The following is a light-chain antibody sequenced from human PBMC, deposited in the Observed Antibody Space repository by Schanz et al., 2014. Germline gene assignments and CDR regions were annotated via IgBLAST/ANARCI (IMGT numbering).Light chain of an antibody. CDR2: DVN. V-gene: IGLV2-8*01. J-gene: IGLJ3*02. CDR3: CSYADSSTWV. CDR1: SSDVGGYNF. Sequence: QSALTQPPSASGSPGQSVTISCTGTSSDVGGYNFVSWYQQHPGKAPKLMIYDVNKRPSGVPDRFSGSKSGNTASLTISGLQADDEADYYCCSYADSSTWVFGGGTKLTVL.